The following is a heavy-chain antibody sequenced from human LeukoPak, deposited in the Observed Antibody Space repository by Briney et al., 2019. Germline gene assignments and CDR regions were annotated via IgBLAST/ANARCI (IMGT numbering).Heavy chain of an antibody. Sequence: GGSLRLSCAASAFTVSSYAMSWVRQAPGKGLEWVANIKQDGSEKNYVDSVKGRFTISRDNAKNSLYLQMNSLRADDTAVYYCARERGSGSYHPFDPWGQGTLATVSS. V-gene: IGHV3-7*01. CDR1: AFTVSSYA. J-gene: IGHJ5*02. CDR2: IKQDGSEK. CDR3: ARERGSGSYHPFDP. D-gene: IGHD3-10*01.